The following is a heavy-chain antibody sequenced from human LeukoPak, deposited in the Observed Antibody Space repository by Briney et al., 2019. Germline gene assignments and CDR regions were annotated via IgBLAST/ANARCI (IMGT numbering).Heavy chain of an antibody. CDR3: ASPGGYDFWSGPFDY. J-gene: IGHJ4*02. CDR2: ISYDGSKT. D-gene: IGHD3-3*01. Sequence: PGRSLRLSCAASGFTFSIYGMHWVRQAPGKGLEWVAVISYDGSKTYYADSVKGRFTISRDNSKNTLYLQMNSLRAEDTAVYYCASPGGYDFWSGPFDYWGQGTLVTVSS. CDR1: GFTFSIYG. V-gene: IGHV3-30*03.